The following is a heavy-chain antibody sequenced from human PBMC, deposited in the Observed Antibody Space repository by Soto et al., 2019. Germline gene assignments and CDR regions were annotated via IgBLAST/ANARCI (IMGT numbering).Heavy chain of an antibody. D-gene: IGHD6-19*01. J-gene: IGHJ3*02. V-gene: IGHV3-9*01. CDR1: GFTFDDYA. CDR2: ISWNSGSI. Sequence: VQLVESGGGLVQPGRSLRLSCAASGFTFDDYAMHWVRQAPGKGLEWVSGISWNSGSIGYADSVKGRFTISRDNAKNSLYLQMNSLRAEDTALYYCAKGQYSSGWYFAFDIWGQGTMVTVSS. CDR3: AKGQYSSGWYFAFDI.